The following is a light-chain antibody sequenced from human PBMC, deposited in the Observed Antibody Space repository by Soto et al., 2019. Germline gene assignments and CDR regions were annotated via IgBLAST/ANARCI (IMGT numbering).Light chain of an antibody. CDR3: SSYTSISTLV. J-gene: IGLJ3*02. CDR2: EVN. CDR1: SSDVGSYNY. Sequence: QSALTQPASVSGSPGQSITISCTGTSSDVGSYNYVSWYQQHPGKAPKLMIYEVNNRPSGVSNRFSGSKSGNTASLTISGLQDEDEANYYCSSYTSISTLVFGGGTQLTVL. V-gene: IGLV2-14*01.